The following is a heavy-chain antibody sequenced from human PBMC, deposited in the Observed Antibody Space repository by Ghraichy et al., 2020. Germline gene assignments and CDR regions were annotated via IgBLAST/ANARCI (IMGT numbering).Heavy chain of an antibody. Sequence: SETLSLTCAVYGASFSGYYWSWIRQPPGKGLEWIGEINHSGSTKYNPSLKSRVTISVDTSKNQFSLKVASVTAADTAVYYCARFPPGGAVVAAIAYSYYNAMDVWGQGTTVTVSS. V-gene: IGHV4-34*01. CDR1: GASFSGYY. J-gene: IGHJ6*02. CDR2: INHSGST. CDR3: ARFPPGGAVVAAIAYSYYNAMDV. D-gene: IGHD2-15*01.